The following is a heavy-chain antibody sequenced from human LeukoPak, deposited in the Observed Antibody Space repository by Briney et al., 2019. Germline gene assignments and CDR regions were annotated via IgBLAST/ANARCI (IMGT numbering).Heavy chain of an antibody. CDR2: VYDSGTT. J-gene: IGHJ4*02. CDR1: GASISGHS. Sequence: SETLSLTCTVSGASISGHSWSWIRQPPGKGLEWIGYVYDSGTTNYNPSLKSRITISVDTSNNQFSLKLSSVTAADTALYYCARLSGYSYTDSWGRGTLVTVSS. V-gene: IGHV4-59*08. CDR3: ARLSGYSYTDS. D-gene: IGHD5-18*01.